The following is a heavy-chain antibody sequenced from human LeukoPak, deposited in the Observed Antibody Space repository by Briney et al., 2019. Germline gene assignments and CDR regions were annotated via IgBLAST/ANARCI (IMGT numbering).Heavy chain of an antibody. CDR1: GFTFSSYS. J-gene: IGHJ5*01. Sequence: GGSLRLSCAASGFTFSSYSMNWVRQAPGKGLQWVSSITASGHFTRYADSVKGRFTISRDHSKNALHLQMNSLRAEDAAIYYCARDGTTTRYNWFDSWGQGTLVTVSS. V-gene: IGHV3-21*04. CDR2: ITASGHFT. D-gene: IGHD1-7*01. CDR3: ARDGTTTRYNWFDS.